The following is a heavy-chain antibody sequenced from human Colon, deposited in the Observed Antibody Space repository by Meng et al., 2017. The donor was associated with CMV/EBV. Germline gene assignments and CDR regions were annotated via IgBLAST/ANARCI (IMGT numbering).Heavy chain of an antibody. Sequence: GESLKISCAASGFTFSSYWTSWVRQAPGKGLEWVANIKQEGSEKYYVDSLKGRFTISRDNAKNSLYLQMNSLRAEDTAVSYCARDGLHPYYYYYYGMDVWGQGTTVTVSS. CDR3: ARDGLHPYYYYYYGMDV. V-gene: IGHV3-7*01. J-gene: IGHJ6*02. CDR2: IKQEGSEK. CDR1: GFTFSSYW. D-gene: IGHD5/OR15-5a*01.